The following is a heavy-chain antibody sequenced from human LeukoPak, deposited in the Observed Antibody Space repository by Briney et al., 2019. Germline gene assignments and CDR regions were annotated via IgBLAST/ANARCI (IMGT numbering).Heavy chain of an antibody. CDR2: INPNSGGT. Sequence: ASVKVSCKASGYTFTGYYMHWVRQALGQGLEWMGWINPNSGGTNYAQKFQGWVTMTRDTSISTAYMELSRLRSDDTAVYYCARGSRMYSSSWPFDYWGQGTLVTVSS. CDR1: GYTFTGYY. D-gene: IGHD6-13*01. V-gene: IGHV1-2*04. J-gene: IGHJ4*02. CDR3: ARGSRMYSSSWPFDY.